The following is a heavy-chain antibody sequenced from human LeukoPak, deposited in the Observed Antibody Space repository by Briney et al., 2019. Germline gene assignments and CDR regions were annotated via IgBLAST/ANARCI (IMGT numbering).Heavy chain of an antibody. CDR2: IGTAGDT. Sequence: GGSLRLSCAASGFTFSSYDMHWVRQATGRGLEWVSGIGTAGDTYYPDSVKGRFTISRENAKNSLYLQMNSLGAGDTAVYYCARSPHRGYYYGSGSYSEFDYWGQGTLVTVSS. CDR1: GFTFSSYD. CDR3: ARSPHRGYYYGSGSYSEFDY. D-gene: IGHD3-10*01. V-gene: IGHV3-13*01. J-gene: IGHJ4*02.